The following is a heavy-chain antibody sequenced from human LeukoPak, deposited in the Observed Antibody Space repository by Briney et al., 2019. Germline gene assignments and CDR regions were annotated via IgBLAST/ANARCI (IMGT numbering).Heavy chain of an antibody. CDR1: GYTFTRSY. Sequence: ASVKVSCKASGYTFTRSYMHWVRQAPGQGLEWMGIINPSGGSTSYAQKFQRRVTVTRATSTSTVYMELSSLRSEDTAVYYCARVKAHHNVVVTDISLSPDYYYYMDVWGKGTTVTVSS. CDR2: INPSGGST. CDR3: ARVKAHHNVVVTDISLSPDYYYYMDV. J-gene: IGHJ6*03. V-gene: IGHV1-46*01. D-gene: IGHD2-21*02.